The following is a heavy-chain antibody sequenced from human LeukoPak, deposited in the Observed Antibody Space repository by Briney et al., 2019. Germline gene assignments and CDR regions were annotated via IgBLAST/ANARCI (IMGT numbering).Heavy chain of an antibody. V-gene: IGHV1-18*01. D-gene: IGHD3-10*01. Sequence: GASAKVSCKASGYTFTSYGISWVRQAPGQGLEWMGWISAYNGNTNYAQKLQGRVTMTTDTPTSTAYMELRSLRSDDTAVYYCARGDGSGSYYLLYYFDYWGQGTLVTVSS. CDR1: GYTFTSYG. CDR3: ARGDGSGSYYLLYYFDY. J-gene: IGHJ4*02. CDR2: ISAYNGNT.